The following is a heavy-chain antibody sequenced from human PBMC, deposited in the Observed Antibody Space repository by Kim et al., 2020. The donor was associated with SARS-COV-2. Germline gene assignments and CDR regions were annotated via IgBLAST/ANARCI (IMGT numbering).Heavy chain of an antibody. Sequence: GGSLRLSCAASGFTFSSYCMHWVRQAPGKGLVWVSRINSDGSSTSYADSVKGRFTISRDNAKNTLYLQMNSLRAEDTAVYYCARDQVISTDPYYDFWSGYRLSYYCGMDVWGQGTTVTVSS. CDR3: ARDQVISTDPYYDFWSGYRLSYYCGMDV. D-gene: IGHD3-3*01. V-gene: IGHV3-74*01. CDR2: INSDGSST. CDR1: GFTFSSYC. J-gene: IGHJ6*02.